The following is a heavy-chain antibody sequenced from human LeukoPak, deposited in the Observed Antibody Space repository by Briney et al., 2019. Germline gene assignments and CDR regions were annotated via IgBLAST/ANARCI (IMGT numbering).Heavy chain of an antibody. V-gene: IGHV4-34*01. Sequence: SETLSLTCAVYGGSFSGYYWRWVREPPGKGREWIGEINHSGRTNYNPYLKRRVTISVETSKNQFSLNLSSVTAADTAVYYCARGLARPYYYDSSGYYRNWFDPWGQGTLVTVSS. CDR1: GGSFSGYY. D-gene: IGHD3-22*01. CDR2: INHSGRT. CDR3: ARGLARPYYYDSSGYYRNWFDP. J-gene: IGHJ5*02.